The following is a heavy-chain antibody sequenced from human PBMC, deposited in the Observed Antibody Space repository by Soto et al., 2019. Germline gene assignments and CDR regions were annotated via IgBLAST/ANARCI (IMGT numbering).Heavy chain of an antibody. V-gene: IGHV1-18*01. J-gene: IGHJ4*02. CDR1: DYTFTSHG. CDR2: ISGYNGNT. CDR3: AKGYYDTSGYYGFDY. Sequence: ASVKVSCKASDYTFTSHGISWVRQAPGQGLEWMGWISGYNGNTKCAQKFQGRVTMTTDTTTSTAYMELRSLRSDDTAVYYCAKGYYDTSGYYGFDYWGQGTLVTVSS. D-gene: IGHD3-22*01.